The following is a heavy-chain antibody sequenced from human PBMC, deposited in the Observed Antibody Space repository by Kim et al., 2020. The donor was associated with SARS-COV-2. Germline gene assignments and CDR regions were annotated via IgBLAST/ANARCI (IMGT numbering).Heavy chain of an antibody. CDR1: GGSISSSSYY. D-gene: IGHD6-13*01. CDR2: IYYSGST. J-gene: IGHJ6*02. CDR3: ARERYIAAAARYYYYYGMDV. V-gene: IGHV4-39*07. Sequence: SETLSLTCTVSGGSISSSSYYWGWIRQPPGKGLEWIGSIYYSGSTYYNPSLKSRVTISVDTSKNQFSLKLSSVTAADTAVYYCARERYIAAAARYYYYYGMDVWRQGPTVTVSS.